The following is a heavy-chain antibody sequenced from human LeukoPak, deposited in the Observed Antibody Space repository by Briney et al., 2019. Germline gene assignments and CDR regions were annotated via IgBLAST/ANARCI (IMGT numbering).Heavy chain of an antibody. V-gene: IGHV4-59*01. CDR1: GGSISGYY. Sequence: SETLSLTCNVSGGSISGYYWSWIRQPPGKGLEWMGYVYHRGTTNYNPSLKSRVIISVDTSKNQFSLRLSSVTPADTALYYCARRRTIFGVAGDIWFDLWGQGTLVTVSS. CDR2: VYHRGTT. CDR3: ARRRTIFGVAGDIWFDL. J-gene: IGHJ5*02. D-gene: IGHD3-3*01.